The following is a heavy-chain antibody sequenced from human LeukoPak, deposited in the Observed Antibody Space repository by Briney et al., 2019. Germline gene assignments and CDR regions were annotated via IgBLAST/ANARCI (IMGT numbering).Heavy chain of an antibody. CDR1: GFTFNTYA. J-gene: IGHJ4*02. V-gene: IGHV3-23*01. Sequence: GGSLRLSCAAFGFTFNTYAMSWVRQAPGKGLEWVSIINERGGGTYYADSVKGRFIVSRDNSKNTLYLQMSSLRGEDTAVYYCAREKEVGFGETIGHWGQGTLVTVSS. CDR2: INERGGGT. D-gene: IGHD1-26*01. CDR3: AREKEVGFGETIGH.